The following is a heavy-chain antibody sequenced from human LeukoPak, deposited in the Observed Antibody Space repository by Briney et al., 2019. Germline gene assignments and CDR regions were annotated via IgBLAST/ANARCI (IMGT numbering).Heavy chain of an antibody. CDR3: ARCHGDYAAGWFDP. V-gene: IGHV4-59*01. J-gene: IGHJ5*02. D-gene: IGHD4-17*01. CDR1: GGSISSYY. Sequence: PSETLSLTCTVSGGSISSYYWSWIRQPPGKGLEWIGYIYYSGSSNYNPSLKSRVTISVDTSKNQFSLKLSSVTAADTAVYYCARCHGDYAAGWFDPWGQGTLVTVSS. CDR2: IYYSGSS.